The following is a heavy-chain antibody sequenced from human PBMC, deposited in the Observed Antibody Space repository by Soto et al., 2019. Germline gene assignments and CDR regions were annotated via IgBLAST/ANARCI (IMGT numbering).Heavy chain of an antibody. V-gene: IGHV1-18*01. Sequence: ASVKVSCKASGYTFTSYGISWVRQAPGQGLEWMGWISAYNGNTNYAQKLQGRVTMTTDTSTSTAYMELRSLRSDDTAVYYCARGGSMIVVVITTTTTINYGVDDWGQGSTVTVSS. J-gene: IGHJ6*02. CDR3: ARGGSMIVVVITTTTTINYGVDD. D-gene: IGHD3-22*01. CDR2: ISAYNGNT. CDR1: GYTFTSYG.